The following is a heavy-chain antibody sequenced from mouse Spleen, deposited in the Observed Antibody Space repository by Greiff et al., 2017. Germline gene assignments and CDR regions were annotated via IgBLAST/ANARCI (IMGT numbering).Heavy chain of an antibody. CDR3: ARDSLESYLDD. Sequence: EVQLVESGAGLVQPGSSVKLSCTASGFTFSDYYMAWVRQVPEKGLEWVANINYDGGSTYYLDSLKSRFTISRDNAKNILYLQMSSLKSEDTAMYYCARDSLESYLDDWGQGTTLTVSS. J-gene: IGHJ2*01. D-gene: IGHD6-1*01. V-gene: IGHV5-16*01. CDR2: INYDGGST. CDR1: GFTFSDYY.